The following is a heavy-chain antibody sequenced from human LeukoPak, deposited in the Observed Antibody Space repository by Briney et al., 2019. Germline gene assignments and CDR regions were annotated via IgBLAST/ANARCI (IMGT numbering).Heavy chain of an antibody. CDR3: ARQSRGIAVAGLDY. CDR1: GGSISSYY. Sequence: SETLSLTCIVSGGSISSYYWTWLRQPPGKGLEWIGYIYYNGSTNYNPSLKSRVTISVGTSKNQFSLKLNSVTAADTAGYYCARQSRGIAVAGLDYWGQGILVTVSS. CDR2: IYYNGST. D-gene: IGHD6-19*01. J-gene: IGHJ4*02. V-gene: IGHV4-59*08.